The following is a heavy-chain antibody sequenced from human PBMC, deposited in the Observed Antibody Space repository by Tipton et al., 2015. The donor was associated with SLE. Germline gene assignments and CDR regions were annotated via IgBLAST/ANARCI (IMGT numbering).Heavy chain of an antibody. CDR1: GGSISGTSYY. J-gene: IGHJ5*02. D-gene: IGHD2-21*02. V-gene: IGHV4-39*07. CDR3: ACGGDTGDWFDP. CDR2: IYYTGTM. Sequence: LRLSCTVSGGSISGTSYYWGWIRQPPGKGLEWIGSIYYTGTMYYNPSLKSRVTMSVDTDKGQFSLRLTSMTAADTAVYYCACGGDTGDWFDPWGQGTLVTVSS.